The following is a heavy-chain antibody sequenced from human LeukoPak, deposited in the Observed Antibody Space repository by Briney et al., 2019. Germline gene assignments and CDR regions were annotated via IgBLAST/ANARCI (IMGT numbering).Heavy chain of an antibody. CDR3: AKGPKQLLVRRSVWSYMDV. D-gene: IGHD5/OR15-5a*01. CDR1: GFTFSSYG. Sequence: GSLRLSCAASGFTFSSYGMHWVRQAPGKGLEWVAFIGYDGNNKYYPDSVKGRFTISRDISKNTLYLQMNSLRAEDTAVYYCAKGPKQLLVRRSVWSYMDVWGKGTTVTIS. J-gene: IGHJ6*03. CDR2: IGYDGNNK. V-gene: IGHV3-30*02.